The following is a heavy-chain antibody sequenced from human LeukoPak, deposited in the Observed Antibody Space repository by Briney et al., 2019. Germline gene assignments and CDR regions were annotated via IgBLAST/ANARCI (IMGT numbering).Heavy chain of an antibody. Sequence: PSETLSLTCTVSGGSISSGGYYWSWIRQHPGKGLEWIGCIYYSGSTYYNPSLKSTVSISVATSKTQFSLKLSSVTAADTAVYYCAGTYCSSTSCANWFDPWGQGTLVTVSS. CDR1: GGSISSGGYY. J-gene: IGHJ5*02. D-gene: IGHD2-2*01. V-gene: IGHV4-31*01. CDR3: AGTYCSSTSCANWFDP. CDR2: IYYSGST.